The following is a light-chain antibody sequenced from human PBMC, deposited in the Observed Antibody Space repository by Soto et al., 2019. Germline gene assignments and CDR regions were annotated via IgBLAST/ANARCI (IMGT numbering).Light chain of an antibody. Sequence: QSVLTQPASGSGSPGQSITISCTGTSSDVGSYNLVSWYQQHPGKAPQLMIYEVSKRPSGVSNRFSGSKSGNTASLTISGLQAEDEADYYCCSYAGSSTYVFGTGTKVTVL. CDR2: EVS. J-gene: IGLJ1*01. V-gene: IGLV2-23*02. CDR3: CSYAGSSTYV. CDR1: SSDVGSYNL.